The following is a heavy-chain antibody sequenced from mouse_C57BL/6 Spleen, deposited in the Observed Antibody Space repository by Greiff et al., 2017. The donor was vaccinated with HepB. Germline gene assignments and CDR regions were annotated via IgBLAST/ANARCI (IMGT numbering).Heavy chain of an antibody. Sequence: QVQLQQSGAELVKPGASVKISCKASGYAFSSYWMNWVKQRPGKGLEWIGQIYPGDGDTNYTGKFKGKTTLTANKSSSTAYMQLSSLTSEDTAVYFCARSDGYGRGWFAYWGQGTLVTVSA. J-gene: IGHJ3*01. V-gene: IGHV1-80*01. D-gene: IGHD2-2*01. CDR2: IYPGDGDT. CDR1: GYAFSSYW. CDR3: ARSDGYGRGWFAY.